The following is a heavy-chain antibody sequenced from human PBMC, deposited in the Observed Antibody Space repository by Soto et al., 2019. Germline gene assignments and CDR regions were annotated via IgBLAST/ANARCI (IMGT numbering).Heavy chain of an antibody. CDR2: IKQDGSER. CDR1: GFTLSGYW. Sequence: EVQLVGSGGGLVQPGGSLRLSCAASGFTLSGYWMNWVRQAPGKGLEWVANIKQDGSERNYVDSVKGRFTISRDNAKNTLYLQMDRRGADDTAVYYCLIITSAFGVCGQGTLVTVSS. CDR3: LIITSAFGV. D-gene: IGHD3-22*01. V-gene: IGHV3-7*01. J-gene: IGHJ3*01.